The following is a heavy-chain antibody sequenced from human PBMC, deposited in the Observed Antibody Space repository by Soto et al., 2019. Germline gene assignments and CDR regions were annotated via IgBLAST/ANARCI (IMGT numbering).Heavy chain of an antibody. V-gene: IGHV2-5*02. CDR1: VFSLSTSGVG. CDR2: IYWDDDK. D-gene: IGHD6-19*01. Sequence: SGPTLVNPTQTLTLTCTFSVFSLSTSGVGVGWIRQPPGKALEWLALIYWDDDKRYSPSLKSRLTITKDTSKTPVVLTMTHMDPVDTATYYCAHSGYSSGWYRWNNWFDPWGQGTLVTVSS. CDR3: AHSGYSSGWYRWNNWFDP. J-gene: IGHJ5*02.